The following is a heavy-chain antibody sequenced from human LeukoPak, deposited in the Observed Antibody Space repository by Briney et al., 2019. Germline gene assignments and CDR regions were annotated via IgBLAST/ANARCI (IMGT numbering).Heavy chain of an antibody. CDR3: ARDKLAVAGSADY. CDR1: GFTFSSYS. J-gene: IGHJ4*02. CDR2: ISSSSSYI. V-gene: IGHV3-21*01. Sequence: GGSLRLSCAASGFTFSSYSMNWIRQAPGKGLEWVSSISSSSSYIYYADSVKGRFTISRDNAKNSLYLQMNSLRAEDTAVYYCARDKLAVAGSADYWGQGTLVTVSS. D-gene: IGHD6-19*01.